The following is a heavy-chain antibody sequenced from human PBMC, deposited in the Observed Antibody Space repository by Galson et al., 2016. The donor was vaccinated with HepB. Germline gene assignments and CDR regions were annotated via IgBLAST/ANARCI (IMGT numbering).Heavy chain of an antibody. V-gene: IGHV4-34*01. D-gene: IGHD2-21*02. Sequence: LSLTCGVNGGSFNGYYWTWIRQAPGQGLEWIGQIDSAGRTNYKPSLKSRVTISLKLSENQFTLSLRSVTAADTAPYFCVRTPAAYCGGDCYRWGQGTLVTVSS. CDR1: GGSFNGYY. CDR3: VRTPAAYCGGDCYR. CDR2: IDSAGRT. J-gene: IGHJ5*02.